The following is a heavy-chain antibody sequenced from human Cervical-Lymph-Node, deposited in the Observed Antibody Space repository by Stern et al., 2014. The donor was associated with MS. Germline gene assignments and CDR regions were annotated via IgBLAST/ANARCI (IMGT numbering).Heavy chain of an antibody. V-gene: IGHV5-51*01. CDR2: IFPGGSDI. J-gene: IGHJ4*02. CDR1: GYTFTSYW. Sequence: EVQLVESGPEVKRPGESLKISCQASGYTFTSYWIGGVRQMPGKGLEWIAIIFPGGSDIRYSPSFQGQVTISADKPSSTAYLQWNNLKASDTAIYYCARQRYFDYWGQGTLVTVSS. CDR3: ARQRYFDY.